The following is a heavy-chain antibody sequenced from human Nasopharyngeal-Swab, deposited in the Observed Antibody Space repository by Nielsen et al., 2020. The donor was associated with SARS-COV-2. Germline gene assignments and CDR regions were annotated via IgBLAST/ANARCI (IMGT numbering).Heavy chain of an antibody. V-gene: IGHV4-39*07. CDR3: ARGRWIQLWLPYY. Sequence: ESLKISCTVSGGSISSSSYYWSWIRQPPGKGLEWIGEINHSGSTNYNPSLKSRVTISVDTSKNQFSLKLSSVTAADTAVYYCARGRWIQLWLPYYWGQGTLVTVSS. CDR2: INHSGST. D-gene: IGHD5-18*01. CDR1: GGSISSSSYY. J-gene: IGHJ4*02.